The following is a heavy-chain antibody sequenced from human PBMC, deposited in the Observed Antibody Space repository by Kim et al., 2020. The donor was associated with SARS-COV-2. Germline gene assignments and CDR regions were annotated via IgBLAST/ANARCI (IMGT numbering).Heavy chain of an antibody. Sequence: GGSLRLSCAASGFTVSSNYMSWVRQAPGKGLEWVSVIYSGGSTYYADSVKGRFTISRDNSKNTLYLQMNSLRAEDTAVYYCARDSSGWYLGGMDVWGQGTTVTVSS. CDR1: GFTVSSNY. CDR2: IYSGGST. D-gene: IGHD6-19*01. V-gene: IGHV3-53*01. CDR3: ARDSSGWYLGGMDV. J-gene: IGHJ6*02.